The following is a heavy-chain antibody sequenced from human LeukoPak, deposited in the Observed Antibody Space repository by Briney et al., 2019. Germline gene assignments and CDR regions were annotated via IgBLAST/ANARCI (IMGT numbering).Heavy chain of an antibody. CDR2: ISSSSSYI. J-gene: IGHJ4*02. Sequence: GGSLRLSCAASGFTFSSYAMSWVRQAPGKGLEWVSSISSSSSYIYYADSVKGRFTISRDNAKNSLYLQMSSLRAEDTAVYCCARGRELASFDYWGQGTLVTVSS. D-gene: IGHD6-13*01. CDR3: ARGRELASFDY. V-gene: IGHV3-21*01. CDR1: GFTFSSYA.